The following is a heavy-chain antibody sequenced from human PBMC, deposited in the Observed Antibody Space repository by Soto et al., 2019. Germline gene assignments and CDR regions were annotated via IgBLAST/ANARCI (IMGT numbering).Heavy chain of an antibody. V-gene: IGHV3-30-3*01. CDR1: VFTFISYA. J-gene: IGHJ6*02. D-gene: IGHD2-2*01. Sequence: GWSLRLSCAASVFTFISYAMHWVRQAPGKGLEWVAVISYDGSNKYYADSVKGRFTISRDNSKNTLYLQMNSLRAEDTAVYYCARDGDIVVVPAAIRFDYYYYGMDVWGQGTTVTVSS. CDR3: ARDGDIVVVPAAIRFDYYYYGMDV. CDR2: ISYDGSNK.